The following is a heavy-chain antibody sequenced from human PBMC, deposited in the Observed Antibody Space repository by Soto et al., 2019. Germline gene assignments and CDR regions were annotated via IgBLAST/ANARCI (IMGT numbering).Heavy chain of an antibody. J-gene: IGHJ4*02. V-gene: IGHV4-39*01. CDR1: GGSISSSSYY. CDR3: ARLEGLATIPYYFDF. CDR2: IYYSGST. Sequence: QLQLQESGPGLVKPSEALSLTCSVSGGSISSSSYYWGWIRQPPGKGLEWIGSIYYSGSTYYNPSLKSRVTICIDKSKNQFSLKRSCLTAADTAVYYCARLEGLATIPYYFDFWGQGTLVTVSS. D-gene: IGHD3-9*01.